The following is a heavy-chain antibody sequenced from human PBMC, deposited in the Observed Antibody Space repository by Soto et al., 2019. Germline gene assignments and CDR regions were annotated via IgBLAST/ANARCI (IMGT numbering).Heavy chain of an antibody. D-gene: IGHD6-6*01. V-gene: IGHV4-31*03. Sequence: QVQLQESGPGLVKPSQTLSLTCTVSGGSISSGGYYWSWIRQHPGKGLEWIGYIYYSGSTYYNPSLKRRVTLSVDTSKNQFSLKLSSVTAADTAVYYCARGLLLVRGRVNWFDPWGQGTLVTVSS. J-gene: IGHJ5*02. CDR3: ARGLLLVRGRVNWFDP. CDR2: IYYSGST. CDR1: GGSISSGGYY.